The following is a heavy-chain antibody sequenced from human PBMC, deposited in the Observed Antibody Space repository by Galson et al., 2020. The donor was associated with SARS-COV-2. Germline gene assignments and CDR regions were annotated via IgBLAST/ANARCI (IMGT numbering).Heavy chain of an antibody. Sequence: SVKVSCKASGGTFHSSAISWVRQAPGQGLEWMGGIVPMFGTANYAQKFQGRVTITADESTSTAYMELSSRRSEDTAMYYCASPGGPPSFYYGMDVWRRGTTVTGS. J-gene: IGHJ6*02. CDR2: IVPMFGTA. D-gene: IGHD2-15*01. CDR1: GGTFHSSA. CDR3: ASPGGPPSFYYGMDV. V-gene: IGHV1-69*13.